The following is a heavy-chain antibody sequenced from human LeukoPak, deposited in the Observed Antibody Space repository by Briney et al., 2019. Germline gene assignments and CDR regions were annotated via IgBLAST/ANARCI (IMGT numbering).Heavy chain of an antibody. CDR2: INPNSGGT. CDR3: ARASPFGEPSFDY. CDR1: GYTFTGHY. J-gene: IGHJ4*02. D-gene: IGHD3-10*01. Sequence: ASVKVSCKASGYTFTGHYMHWLRQAPGQGLEWMGWINPNSGGTNFAQKFQDRVTVTSDTSISTACMELSRLRSDDTAVYYCARASPFGEPSFDYWGQGTLVTVSS. V-gene: IGHV1-2*02.